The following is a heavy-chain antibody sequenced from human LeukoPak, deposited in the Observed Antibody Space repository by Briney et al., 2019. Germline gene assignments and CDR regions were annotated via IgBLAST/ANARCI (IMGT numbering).Heavy chain of an antibody. CDR1: GWRLSIWV. D-gene: IGHD3-22*01. CDR3: VQADPLHSAYSPARDNYDI. Sequence: PGESLSLSCVRCGWRLSIWVLVECRQAPGKGLEGVSIINQNGTRKSYADSVKGRFTISRDNYNNTLYLQMNGLRGEDTAVYYCVQADPLHSAYSPARDNYDICGQGTMVSVSS. J-gene: IGHJ3*02. V-gene: IGHV3-23*01. CDR2: INQNGTRK.